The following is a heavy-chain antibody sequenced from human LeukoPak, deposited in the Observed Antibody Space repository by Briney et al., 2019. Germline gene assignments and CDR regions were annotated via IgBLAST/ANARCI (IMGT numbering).Heavy chain of an antibody. V-gene: IGHV3-74*01. CDR2: INPAGNNG. J-gene: IGHJ5*01. CDR1: GFTFSNYW. Sequence: GGSLRLSCAASGFTFSNYWIDWVRHAPGKGLGWVSRINPAGNNGNYADSVKGRFTISRDNAKNTVYLQMNSLRAEDTALFYCVRDWDHFDFDSWGQGTLVTVSS. D-gene: IGHD1-26*01. CDR3: VRDWDHFDFDS.